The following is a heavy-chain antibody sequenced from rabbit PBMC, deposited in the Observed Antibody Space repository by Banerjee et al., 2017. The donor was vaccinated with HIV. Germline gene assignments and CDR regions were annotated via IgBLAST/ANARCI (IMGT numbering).Heavy chain of an antibody. V-gene: IGHV1S40*01. CDR1: GFTFSSYW. CDR2: IDAGSSGST. J-gene: IGHJ3*01. Sequence: QSLEESGGDLVKPGASLTLTCKASGFTFSSYWMCWVRQAPGKGLEWIGCIDAGSSGSTYYASWAKGRFTISKTSSTTVTLQMTSLTAADTATYFCARASAYADYGYDVWGQGTLVTVS. D-gene: IGHD6-1*01. CDR3: ARASAYADYGYDV.